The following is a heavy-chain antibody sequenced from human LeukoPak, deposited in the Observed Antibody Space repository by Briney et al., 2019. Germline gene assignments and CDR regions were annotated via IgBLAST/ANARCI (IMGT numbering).Heavy chain of an antibody. J-gene: IGHJ4*02. Sequence: KPSETLSLTCTVSGYSISSGYYWGWIRQPPGKGLEWIGSIYHSGSTYYNPSLKSRVTISVDTSKNQFSLKLSSVTAADTAVYYCASLEGYWGQGTLVTVSS. V-gene: IGHV4-38-2*02. CDR1: GYSISSGYY. CDR2: IYHSGST. CDR3: ASLEGY.